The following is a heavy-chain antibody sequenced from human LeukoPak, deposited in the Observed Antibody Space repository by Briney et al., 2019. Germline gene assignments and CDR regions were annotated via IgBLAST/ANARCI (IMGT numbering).Heavy chain of an antibody. D-gene: IGHD5/OR15-5a*01. V-gene: IGHV3-20*04. J-gene: IGHJ6*03. CDR1: GFTVSSNS. CDR3: ARESTYYYYYYMDV. CDR2: INWNGGST. Sequence: GGSLRLSCTVSGFTVSSNSMSWVRQAPGKGLEWVSGINWNGGSTGYADSVKGRFTISRDNAKNSLYLQMNSLRAEDTALYYCARESTYYYYYYMDVWGKGTTVTVSS.